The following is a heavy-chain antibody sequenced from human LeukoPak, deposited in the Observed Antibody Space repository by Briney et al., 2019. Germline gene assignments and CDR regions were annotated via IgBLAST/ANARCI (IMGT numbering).Heavy chain of an antibody. CDR1: GFTFSGYW. J-gene: IGHJ2*01. Sequence: GGSLRLSCAASGFTFSGYWMSWVRQSPGKGLEWVANIQQDGSEKYYVDSVKGRFSVSRDNTKNSLYLQMNSLKAEDTAMYSCARVSYWCFDLWGRGTLVTVSS. CDR3: ARVSYWCFDL. V-gene: IGHV3-7*01. CDR2: IQQDGSEK.